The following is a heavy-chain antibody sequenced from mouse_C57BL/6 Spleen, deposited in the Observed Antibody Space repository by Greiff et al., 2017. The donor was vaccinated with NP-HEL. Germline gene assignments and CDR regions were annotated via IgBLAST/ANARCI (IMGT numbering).Heavy chain of an antibody. J-gene: IGHJ2*01. D-gene: IGHD1-1*01. CDR2: IYPRSGNT. CDR1: GYTFTSYG. V-gene: IGHV1-81*01. CDR3: ARSSVTTVVAGDY. Sequence: QVQLQQSGAELARPGASVKLSCKASGYTFTSYGISWVKQRTGQGLEWIGEIYPRSGNTYYNEKFKGKATLTADKSSSTAYMELRSLTSEDAAVYFCARSSVTTVVAGDYWGQGTTLTVSS.